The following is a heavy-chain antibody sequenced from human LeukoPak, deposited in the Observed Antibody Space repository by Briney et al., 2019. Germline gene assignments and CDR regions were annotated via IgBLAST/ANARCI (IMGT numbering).Heavy chain of an antibody. CDR3: ARQLDGYSSGWYDY. D-gene: IGHD6-19*01. Sequence: PSETLSLTCTVSGGSISSYYWSWIRQPPGKGLEWIGYIYYSGSTNYNPSLKSRVTISVDTSKNQFSLKLSSVTAADTAVYYCARQLDGYSSGWYDYWGQGTLVTVSS. J-gene: IGHJ4*02. CDR1: GGSISSYY. CDR2: IYYSGST. V-gene: IGHV4-59*08.